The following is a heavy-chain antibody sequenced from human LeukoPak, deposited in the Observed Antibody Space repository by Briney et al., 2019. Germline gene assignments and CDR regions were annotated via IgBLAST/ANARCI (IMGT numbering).Heavy chain of an antibody. J-gene: IGHJ4*02. CDR1: GGSISSYY. Sequence: SETLSLTCTVSGGSISSYYWSWIRQPPGTGLEWIGYIYYSGSTNYNPSLKSRVTISVDTSKNQFSLKLSSVTAADTAVYYCAREGGGVYDFWRILDYWGQGTLVTVSS. CDR3: AREGGGVYDFWRILDY. V-gene: IGHV4-59*01. D-gene: IGHD3-3*01. CDR2: IYYSGST.